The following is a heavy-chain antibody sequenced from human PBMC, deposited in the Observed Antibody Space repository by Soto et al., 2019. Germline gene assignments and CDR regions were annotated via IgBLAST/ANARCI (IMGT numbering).Heavy chain of an antibody. J-gene: IGHJ5*02. CDR1: GFTFSSYW. CDR2: INSDGSST. Sequence: GGSLRLSCAASGFTFSSYWMHWVRQAPGKGLVWVSRINSDGSSTSYADSVKGRFTISRDNAKNTLYLQMNSLRAEDTAVYYCARDLSHDFWSGLKQTWLDPWGQGTPVTVP. V-gene: IGHV3-74*01. D-gene: IGHD3-3*01. CDR3: ARDLSHDFWSGLKQTWLDP.